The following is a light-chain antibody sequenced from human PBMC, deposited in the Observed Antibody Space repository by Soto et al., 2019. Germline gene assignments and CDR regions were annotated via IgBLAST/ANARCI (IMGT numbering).Light chain of an antibody. Sequence: DIQMTQSPSSLSASIGDRVTISCQASQDIGNFLNWYQQKPGKAPYLLIYDASNLDTGVSSRFSGSGSGRDFTLTISSLQPEDFATYYCQKYNGAPRTFGQGTKVDIK. J-gene: IGKJ1*01. CDR1: QDIGNF. CDR2: DAS. V-gene: IGKV1-33*01. CDR3: QKYNGAPRT.